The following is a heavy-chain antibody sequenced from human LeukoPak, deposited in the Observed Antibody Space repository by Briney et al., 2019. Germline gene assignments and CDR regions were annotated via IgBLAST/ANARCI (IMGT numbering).Heavy chain of an antibody. CDR3: AKFGVDYDMIV. CDR2: IYYNGNA. Sequence: SETLSLTCTVSGGSISGSYWTWIRQPPGKGLEWIGQIYYNGNADYNPSLKSRVTLSVDTSKNQSSLKLTAMTAADTAVYYCAKFGVDYDMIVWGQGTTVTVS. J-gene: IGHJ6*02. D-gene: IGHD3-16*01. V-gene: IGHV4-59*01. CDR1: GGSISGSY.